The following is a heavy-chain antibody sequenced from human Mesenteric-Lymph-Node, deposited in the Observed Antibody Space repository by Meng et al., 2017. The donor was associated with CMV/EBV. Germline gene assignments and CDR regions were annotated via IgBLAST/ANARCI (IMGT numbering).Heavy chain of an antibody. CDR1: GFTVSGNY. CDR3: ATSFYDGSGYSTGDH. J-gene: IGHJ5*02. Sequence: GESLKISCAASGFTVSGNYMSWVRQAPGKGLEWVSVMYSGGSTYYADSVKGRFTISRDDSTNTVFLRMNSLRDEDTAIYYCATSFYDGSGYSTGDHWGQGTLVTVSS. V-gene: IGHV3-53*01. CDR2: MYSGGST. D-gene: IGHD3-22*01.